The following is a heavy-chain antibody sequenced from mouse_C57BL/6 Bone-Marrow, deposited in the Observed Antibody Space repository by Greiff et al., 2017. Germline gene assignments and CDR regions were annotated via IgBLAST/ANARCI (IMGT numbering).Heavy chain of an antibody. J-gene: IGHJ2*01. D-gene: IGHD2-5*01. CDR2: INPYNGGT. Sequence: VQLQQSGPVLVKPGASVKMSCQASGYTFTDYYMNWVKQSHGKSLEWIGVINPYNGGTSYNQKFKGKATLTVDKSSSTAYMEHNSLTSEDSAVYYDGPAYYSIYYFDYWGQGTTLTVSS. CDR1: GYTFTDYY. V-gene: IGHV1-19*01. CDR3: GPAYYSIYYFDY.